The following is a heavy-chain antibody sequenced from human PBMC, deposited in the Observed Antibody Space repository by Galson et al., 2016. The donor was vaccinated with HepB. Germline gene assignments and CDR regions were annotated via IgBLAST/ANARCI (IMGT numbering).Heavy chain of an antibody. Sequence: SLRLSCAGSGFTFNNYGMHWVRQAPGKGLEWVALISHDETDKFYGDSVKGRFTISRDNSKNTLSLQMNSLRVEDTAVYYCTKDPDRRYGMDVWGQGTTVTVSS. J-gene: IGHJ6*02. CDR2: ISHDETDK. D-gene: IGHD3-22*01. CDR3: TKDPDRRYGMDV. V-gene: IGHV3-30*18. CDR1: GFTFNNYG.